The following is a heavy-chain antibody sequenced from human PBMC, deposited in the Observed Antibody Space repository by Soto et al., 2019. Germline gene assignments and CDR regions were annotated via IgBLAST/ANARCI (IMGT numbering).Heavy chain of an antibody. D-gene: IGHD2-2*01. Sequence: SETLSLTCAVYGGSFSGYYWSWIRQPPGKGLEWIGEINHSGSTNYNPSLKSRVTISVDTSKNQFSLKLSSVTAADTAVYYCARSNAKTDYWGQGTLVTASS. CDR1: GGSFSGYY. CDR3: ARSNAKTDY. J-gene: IGHJ4*02. CDR2: INHSGST. V-gene: IGHV4-34*01.